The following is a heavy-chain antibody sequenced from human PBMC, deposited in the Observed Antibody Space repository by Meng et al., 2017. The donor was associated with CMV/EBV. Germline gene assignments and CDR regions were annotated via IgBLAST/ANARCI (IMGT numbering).Heavy chain of an antibody. V-gene: IGHV4-30-4*08. CDR2: IYYSGST. J-gene: IGHJ4*02. D-gene: IGHD3-3*01. CDR1: GGSISSGDYY. Sequence: QVQLQESGPGLVKPSXXLSLTCTVSGGSISSGDYYWSWIRQPPGKGLEWIGYIYYSGSTYYNPSLKSRVTISVDTSKNQFSLKLSSVTAADTAVYYCASATIFGPEGDYWGQGTLVTVSS. CDR3: ASATIFGPEGDY.